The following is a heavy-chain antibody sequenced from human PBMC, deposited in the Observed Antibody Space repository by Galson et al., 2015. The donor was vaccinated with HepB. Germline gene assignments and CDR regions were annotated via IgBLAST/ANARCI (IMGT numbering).Heavy chain of an antibody. V-gene: IGHV5-51*03. Sequence: QSGAEVKKPGESLKISCKGSGYTFSSYWIGWVRQMPGKGLEWMGIIYPGNSDTRYSPSFQGQVTISADKSISTAYLQWSSLKASDTAMYYCARPANARTGAAEYFHHWGQGTLVTVSS. CDR1: GYTFSSYW. CDR2: IYPGNSDT. CDR3: ARPANARTGAAEYFHH. J-gene: IGHJ1*01. D-gene: IGHD1/OR15-1a*01.